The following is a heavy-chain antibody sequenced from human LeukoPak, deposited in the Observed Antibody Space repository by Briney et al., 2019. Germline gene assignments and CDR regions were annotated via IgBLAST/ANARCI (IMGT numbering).Heavy chain of an antibody. J-gene: IGHJ5*02. V-gene: IGHV4-59*01. CDR3: ARAGRAATDLPADP. CDR2: IYYGGST. CDR1: GGSISSYY. D-gene: IGHD6-13*01. Sequence: SETLSLTCTVSGGSISSYYWNWIRQPPGKGLEWIGYIYYGGSTNYNPSLKSRVTISVDTSKKQVSLKLTSVTAADTAVYFCARAGRAATDLPADPWGQGTLVTVSS.